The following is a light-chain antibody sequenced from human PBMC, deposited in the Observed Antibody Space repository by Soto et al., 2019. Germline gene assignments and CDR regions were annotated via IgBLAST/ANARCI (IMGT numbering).Light chain of an antibody. Sequence: QAGLTQPPSASGSPGQSVTISFTGTNSDIGVYDFVSWYQHHPGKAPRLIIYEVVQRPSGVPDRFSGSKSANTASLTVSGLQAPDQADSFCKSYAGSNTYVFGSGTKVTVL. J-gene: IGLJ1*01. CDR2: EVV. CDR3: KSYAGSNTYV. V-gene: IGLV2-8*01. CDR1: NSDIGVYDF.